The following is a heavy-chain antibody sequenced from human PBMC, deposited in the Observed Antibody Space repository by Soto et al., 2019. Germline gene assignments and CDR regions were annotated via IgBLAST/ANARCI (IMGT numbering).Heavy chain of an antibody. CDR2: INAGNGNT. J-gene: IGHJ4*02. D-gene: IGHD6-19*01. CDR3: ARAVAVPADFDY. Sequence: GASVKVSCKASGYTFTDYAMHWVRQAPGQRLEWMGWINAGNGNTKYSQKFRGRVTITRDTSASTAYMELSSLRSEDTAVYYCARAVAVPADFDYWGQGTLVTVSS. V-gene: IGHV1-3*01. CDR1: GYTFTDYA.